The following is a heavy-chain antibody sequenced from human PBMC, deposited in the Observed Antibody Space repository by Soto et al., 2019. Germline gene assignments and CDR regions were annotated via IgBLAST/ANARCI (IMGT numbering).Heavy chain of an antibody. V-gene: IGHV1-69*13. D-gene: IGHD2-2*02. J-gene: IGHJ6*02. CDR1: AGTFSSYA. CDR3: ARGDCSSTSCYTAFRGYYYYYGMDV. Sequence: SVKVSCKASAGTFSSYAISWVRQAPGQGLEWMGGIIPIFGTANYAQKFQGRVTITADESTSTAYMELSSLRSEDTAVYYCARGDCSSTSCYTAFRGYYYYYGMDVWGQGTTVTVSS. CDR2: IIPIFGTA.